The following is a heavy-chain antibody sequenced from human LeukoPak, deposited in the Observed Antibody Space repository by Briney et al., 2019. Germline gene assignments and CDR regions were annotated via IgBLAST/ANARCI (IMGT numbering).Heavy chain of an antibody. Sequence: GGSLRLSCAASGFTFSSHAMHWVRQAPGKGLEWVAFISYDGSIKYYADSVKGRFTISRDNAKNTLYLQMNSLRVEDTAVYYCGRALGSPLDYWGQGTLVTVSA. V-gene: IGHV3-30-3*01. J-gene: IGHJ4*02. CDR1: GFTFSSHA. CDR2: ISYDGSIK. D-gene: IGHD1-26*01. CDR3: GRALGSPLDY.